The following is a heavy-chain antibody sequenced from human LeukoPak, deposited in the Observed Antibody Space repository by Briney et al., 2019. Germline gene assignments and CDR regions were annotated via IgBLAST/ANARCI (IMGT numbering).Heavy chain of an antibody. V-gene: IGHV3-11*01. CDR2: ISSSCTTI. J-gene: IGHJ5*02. CDR3: ARDPFASYWFDP. Sequence: SYISSSCTTIYYPDSVKGGFTISRDNAKNSLYLQMNSLRAEDTAVYYCARDPFASYWFDPWGQGTLVTVSS. D-gene: IGHD3-10*01.